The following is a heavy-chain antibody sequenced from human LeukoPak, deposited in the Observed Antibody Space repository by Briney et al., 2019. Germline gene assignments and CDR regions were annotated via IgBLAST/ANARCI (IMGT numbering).Heavy chain of an antibody. V-gene: IGHV1-69*05. CDR3: VRGKRNGYFGATTYYNDFYYMDV. Sequence: SVKVSCKASGDSFNNFAFSWVRQAPGHGLEWMGGVIAISGTTNYAQRFQGRVTITTDESTNTAYMHLSSLRSEDSALYYCVRGKRNGYFGATTYYNDFYYMDVWGKGTTVTVSS. D-gene: IGHD3-10*01. CDR1: GDSFNNFA. J-gene: IGHJ6*03. CDR2: VIAISGTT.